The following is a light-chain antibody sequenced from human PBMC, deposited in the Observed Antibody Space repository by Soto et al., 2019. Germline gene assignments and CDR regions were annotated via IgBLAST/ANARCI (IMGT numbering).Light chain of an antibody. Sequence: DIQMTQSPSTLSASVGDRATITCRASQSISSRLAWYQQKPGKDPKLLIYKASSLASGVPSRFSGSGSGTEFTLTISSLQPDDFATYYCQQYNSYPWTVGQGTKVEIK. CDR2: KAS. CDR1: QSISSR. CDR3: QQYNSYPWT. J-gene: IGKJ1*01. V-gene: IGKV1-5*03.